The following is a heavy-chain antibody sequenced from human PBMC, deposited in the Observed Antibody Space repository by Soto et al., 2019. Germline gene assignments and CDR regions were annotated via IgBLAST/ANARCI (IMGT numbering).Heavy chain of an antibody. CDR1: GGSLSGYY. D-gene: IGHD5-12*01. CDR3: ARCQKGVVATH. J-gene: IGHJ4*02. V-gene: IGHV4-34*04. CDR2: IKDGGLT. Sequence: QVQLQQWGAGLLKPSETLSLTSVVYGGSLSGYYWSWIRQPPGKGLEWIGEIKDGGLTNDSPSLKSRATISVDRRKNECSLKLLSVTAADTAVYYFARCQKGVVATHWDQGSLVTVSS.